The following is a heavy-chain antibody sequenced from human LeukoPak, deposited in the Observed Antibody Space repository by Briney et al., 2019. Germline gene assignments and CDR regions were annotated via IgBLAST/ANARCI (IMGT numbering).Heavy chain of an antibody. CDR1: GFTFGSYD. J-gene: IGHJ2*01. V-gene: IGHV3-13*01. CDR2: IGTAGDT. D-gene: IGHD3-10*01. Sequence: GGSLRLSCAASGFTFGSYDMHWVRQATGKGLEWVSAIGTAGDTYYPGSVKGRFTISRENAKNSLYLQMNSLRAGDTAVYYCARGRWFGEYWYFDLWGRGTLVTVSS. CDR3: ARGRWFGEYWYFDL.